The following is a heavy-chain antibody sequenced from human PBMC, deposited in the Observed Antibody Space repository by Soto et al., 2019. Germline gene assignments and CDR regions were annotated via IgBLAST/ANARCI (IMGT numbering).Heavy chain of an antibody. CDR1: GGSITSGNSYS. D-gene: IGHD3-10*01. V-gene: IGHV4-30-2*01. Sequence: SETLSLTCAVSGGSITSGNSYSWAWIRQPPGRGLEWIGSISQTGATSYNPSLKSRVSVSLDKSKNQFSLRLSSVTAADMAVYYCARAVSPYFGTWFDPWGQGTLVTV. CDR3: ARAVSPYFGTWFDP. J-gene: IGHJ5*02. CDR2: ISQTGAT.